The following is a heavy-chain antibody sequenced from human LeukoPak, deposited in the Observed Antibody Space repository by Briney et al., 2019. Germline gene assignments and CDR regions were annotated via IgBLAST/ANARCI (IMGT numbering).Heavy chain of an antibody. Sequence: GGSLRLSCAASGFTVSSNYMSWVRQAPGKGLVWVANIKQDGSEKYYVDSVKGRFTISRDNAKNSLYLQMNSLRAEDTAVYYCARDEASTEGFPYYFDYWGQGTLVTVSS. CDR1: GFTVSSNY. J-gene: IGHJ4*02. CDR3: ARDEASTEGFPYYFDY. CDR2: IKQDGSEK. D-gene: IGHD4-17*01. V-gene: IGHV3-7*01.